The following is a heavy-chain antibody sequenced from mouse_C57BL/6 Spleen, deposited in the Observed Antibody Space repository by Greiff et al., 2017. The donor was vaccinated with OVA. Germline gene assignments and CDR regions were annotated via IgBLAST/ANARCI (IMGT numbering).Heavy chain of an antibody. CDR1: GYTFTSYW. Sequence: QVQLKQPGAELVKPGASVKLSCKASGYTFTSYWMHWVKQRPGRGLEWIGRIDPNSGGTKYNEKFKSKATLTVDKPSSTAYMQLSSLTSEDSAVDYCAREIDGYYVSFFDYWGQGTTLTVSS. CDR3: AREIDGYYVSFFDY. D-gene: IGHD2-3*01. J-gene: IGHJ2*01. CDR2: IDPNSGGT. V-gene: IGHV1-72*01.